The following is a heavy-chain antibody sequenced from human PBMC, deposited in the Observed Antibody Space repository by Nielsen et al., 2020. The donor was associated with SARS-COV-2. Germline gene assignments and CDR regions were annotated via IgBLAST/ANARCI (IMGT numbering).Heavy chain of an antibody. CDR3: ARDLTYYGSGSYFDY. V-gene: IGHV3-21*01. CDR1: KFTFNSYA. CDR2: INSSSSYI. D-gene: IGHD3-10*01. J-gene: IGHJ4*02. Sequence: GGSLRLSCAASKFTFNSYAMSWVRQAPGKGLEWVSSINSSSSYIYYADSVKGRFTISRDNAKNSLYLQMNSLRAEDTAVYYCARDLTYYGSGSYFDYWGQGTLVTVSS.